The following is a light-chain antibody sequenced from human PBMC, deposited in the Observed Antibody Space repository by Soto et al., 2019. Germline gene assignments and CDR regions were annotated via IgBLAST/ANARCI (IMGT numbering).Light chain of an antibody. CDR2: NAF. CDR3: QHSYSFPLT. CDR1: QSINRY. V-gene: IGKV1-39*01. J-gene: IGKJ4*01. Sequence: DIQMTQSPSSLSASVGDRLTITCRSSQSINRYLNWDQQKLGEAPRLLIYNAFTLQSGVPSRFSGGGSGTDFTLSISSLQRDDFAPYYCQHSYSFPLTFGGGTKLEIK.